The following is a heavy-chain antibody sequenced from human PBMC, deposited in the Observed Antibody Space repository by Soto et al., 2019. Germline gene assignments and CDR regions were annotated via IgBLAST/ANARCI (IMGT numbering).Heavy chain of an antibody. D-gene: IGHD2-2*01. V-gene: IGHV1-69*13. CDR2: IIPIFGTA. Sequence: SVKVSCKASGGTFSSYASSWVRQAPGQGLEWMGGIIPIFGTADYAQKFQGRVTITADESTSTAYMELSSLRSEDTAVYYCARVDIVVVPAAMGSRGYYYYGMDVWGQGTTVTVSS. CDR1: GGTFSSYA. CDR3: ARVDIVVVPAAMGSRGYYYYGMDV. J-gene: IGHJ6*02.